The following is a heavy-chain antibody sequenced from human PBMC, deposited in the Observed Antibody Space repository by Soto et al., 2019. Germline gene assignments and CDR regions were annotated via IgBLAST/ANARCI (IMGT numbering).Heavy chain of an antibody. CDR1: GVSIIRYY. CDR2: MYNTGST. V-gene: IGHV4-59*01. D-gene: IGHD2-21*02. J-gene: IGHJ6*02. Sequence: SETLSLTCTVSGVSIIRYYWSWIRQPPGKGLEWIGYMYNTGSTVYNPPFKSRVTISVDTSKNQFSLKLNSVTAADTAVYYCARDLWGYCGTDCYPLDVWGQGTTVT. CDR3: ARDLWGYCGTDCYPLDV.